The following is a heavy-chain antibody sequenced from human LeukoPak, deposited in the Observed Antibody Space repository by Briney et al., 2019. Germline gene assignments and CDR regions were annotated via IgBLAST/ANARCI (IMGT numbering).Heavy chain of an antibody. V-gene: IGHV3-53*01. D-gene: IGHD6-19*01. J-gene: IGHJ4*02. CDR1: GFTVSINY. CDR2: IYSGGST. CDR3: ARDVAVTGTGYYFDY. Sequence: GSLRLSCAASGFTVSINYMSWVRQAPGKGLEWVSAIYSGGSTYYADSVKGRFTISRDNSKNTLYLQMNSLRAEDTAVYYCARDVAVTGTGYYFDYWGQGTLVTVSS.